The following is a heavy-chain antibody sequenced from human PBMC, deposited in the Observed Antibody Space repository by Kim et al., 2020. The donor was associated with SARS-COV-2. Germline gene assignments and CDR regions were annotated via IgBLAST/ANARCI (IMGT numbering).Heavy chain of an antibody. CDR3: ARDGCSGGSCYNNWFDV. J-gene: IGHJ5*02. D-gene: IGHD2-15*01. CDR2: INPNSGGT. Sequence: ASVKVSCKASGYTFTGYYMHWVRKAPGQGLEWMGWINPNSGGTDYAQKFQGRVTMTRDTSISTAYMELSRLRSDDTAVYYCARDGCSGGSCYNNWFDVWGQGTLVTVSS. V-gene: IGHV1-2*02. CDR1: GYTFTGYY.